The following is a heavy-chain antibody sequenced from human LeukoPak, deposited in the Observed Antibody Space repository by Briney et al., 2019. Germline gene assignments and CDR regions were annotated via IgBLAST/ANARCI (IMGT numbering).Heavy chain of an antibody. V-gene: IGHV1-2*02. CDR2: INPNSGGT. D-gene: IGHD2-2*01. CDR3: ARNHCSSTSCYLDP. J-gene: IGHJ5*02. CDR1: GYTFTGYY. Sequence: ASVKVSCKASGYTFTGYYMHWVRQAPGQGLEWMGWINPNSGGTNYAQKFQGRVTMTRGTSISTAYMELSRLRSDDTAVYYCARNHCSSTSCYLDPWGQGTLVTVSS.